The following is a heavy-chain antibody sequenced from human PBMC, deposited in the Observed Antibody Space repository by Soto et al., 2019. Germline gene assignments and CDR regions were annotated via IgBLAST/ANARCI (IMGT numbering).Heavy chain of an antibody. Sequence: XETLSLRCTVSGGSTRSSRYYWGWVRQPPGKVLEWIGSMSYTTTSYYAPSLRSRAVISVDTAKNQFSLRLSSVTAADTAVYYCTRHGRPDITIFGVAAYNFVTWAQGTLVTVSS. D-gene: IGHD3-3*01. CDR2: MSYTTTS. V-gene: IGHV4-39*01. CDR1: GGSTRSSRYY. CDR3: TRHGRPDITIFGVAAYNFVT. J-gene: IGHJ4*02.